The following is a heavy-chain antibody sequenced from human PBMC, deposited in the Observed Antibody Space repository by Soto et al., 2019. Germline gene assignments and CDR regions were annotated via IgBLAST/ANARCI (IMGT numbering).Heavy chain of an antibody. J-gene: IGHJ5*02. D-gene: IGHD6-6*01. CDR3: ARGPYSSSDVDEDWFDP. CDR2: IYPGDSDT. CDR1: GYSFTSYW. Sequence: GESLKISCKGSGYSFTSYWIGWVRQMPGKGLEWMGIIYPGDSDTRYSPSFQGQVTIPADKSISTAYLQWSSLKASDTAMYYCARGPYSSSDVDEDWFDPWGQGTLVTVSS. V-gene: IGHV5-51*01.